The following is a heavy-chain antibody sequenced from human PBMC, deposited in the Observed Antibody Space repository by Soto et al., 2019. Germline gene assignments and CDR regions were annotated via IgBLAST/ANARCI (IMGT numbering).Heavy chain of an antibody. CDR3: AREWGYDSNDYYYAY. V-gene: IGHV1-69*01. CDR1: GGTFSRHA. CDR2: IIPIFGTA. D-gene: IGHD3-22*01. J-gene: IGHJ4*02. Sequence: QVQLVQSGAEVRKPGSSVKVSCKASGGTFSRHAISWVRQAPGQGLEWMGGIIPIFGTANHAQKFQGRVTIIADESTSTVNMELSSLRSEDTAMYYCAREWGYDSNDYYYAYWGQGTLVIVSS.